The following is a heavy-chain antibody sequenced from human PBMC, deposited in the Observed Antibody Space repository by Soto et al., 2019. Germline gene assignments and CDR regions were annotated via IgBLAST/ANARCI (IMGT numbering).Heavy chain of an antibody. V-gene: IGHV3-23*01. J-gene: IGHJ4*02. CDR1: GFTFSSYA. CDR2: ISGNGGYT. D-gene: IGHD3-3*01. Sequence: GSLRLSCAASGFTFSSYAMTWVRQSPGKGLEWVSTISGNGGYTYYSDSVRGRFTISRDNSKKTLYLQMDSLRADDTAVFYCAKGKANTVFGVDTLFDHWGQGTQVTVSS. CDR3: AKGKANTVFGVDTLFDH.